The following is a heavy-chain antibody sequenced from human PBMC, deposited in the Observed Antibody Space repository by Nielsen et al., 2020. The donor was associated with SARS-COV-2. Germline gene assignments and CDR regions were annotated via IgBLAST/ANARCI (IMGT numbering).Heavy chain of an antibody. CDR1: GFPFDNYA. J-gene: IGHJ4*02. Sequence: SLRLSCAASGFPFDNYAMHWVRPVPGNGLGWASVISWNSVDIGYADSVKGRFTISRDNAKNSLYLQMNSLRAEDTALYYCAKLYSSSYGDYWGQGTLVTVSS. V-gene: IGHV3-9*01. CDR3: AKLYSSSYGDY. D-gene: IGHD6-6*01. CDR2: ISWNSVDI.